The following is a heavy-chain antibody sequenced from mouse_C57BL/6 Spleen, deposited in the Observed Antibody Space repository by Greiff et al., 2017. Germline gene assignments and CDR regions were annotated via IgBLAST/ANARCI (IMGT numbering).Heavy chain of an antibody. CDR2: ISYDGSN. CDR3: ARDGAGTLFAY. D-gene: IGHD4-1*01. Sequence: EVKLQESGPGLVKPSQSLSLTCSVTGYSITSGYYWNWIRQFPGNKLEWMGYISYDGSNNYNPSLKNRISITRDTSKNQFFLKLNSVTTEDTATYYCARDGAGTLFAYWGQ. V-gene: IGHV3-6*01. CDR1: GYSITSGYY. J-gene: IGHJ3*01.